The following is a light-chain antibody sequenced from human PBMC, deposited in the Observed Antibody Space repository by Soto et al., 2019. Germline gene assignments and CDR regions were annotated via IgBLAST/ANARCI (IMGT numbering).Light chain of an antibody. V-gene: IGKV3-20*01. CDR2: GAS. CDR1: QYINTR. J-gene: IGKJ2*01. Sequence: EMVMTQSPATLSSFPGDRVTLSCRASQYINTRLAWYQHRPGQAPRLLIYGASSRATGIPDRFSGSGSGTDFTLTIDRLEPEDFAVYYCQQYGSSLYTFGQGTKVDIK. CDR3: QQYGSSLYT.